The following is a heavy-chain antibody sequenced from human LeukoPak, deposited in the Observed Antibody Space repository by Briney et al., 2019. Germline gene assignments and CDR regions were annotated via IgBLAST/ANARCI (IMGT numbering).Heavy chain of an antibody. CDR3: ARESSFDYYGMDV. J-gene: IGHJ6*02. V-gene: IGHV4-59*06. Sequence: SETLSLTCTVSGGSISSYYWSWIRQHPGKGLEWIGYIYYSGSTYYNPSLKSRVTISVDTSKNQFSLKLSSVTAADTAVYYCARESSFDYYGMDVWGQGTTVTVSS. D-gene: IGHD3-3*01. CDR1: GGSISSYY. CDR2: IYYSGST.